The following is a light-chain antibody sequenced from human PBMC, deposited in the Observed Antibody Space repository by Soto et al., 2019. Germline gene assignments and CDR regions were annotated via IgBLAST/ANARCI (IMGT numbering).Light chain of an antibody. Sequence: DIVMTQSPATLSVSPGERATLSCRASQSVRSNLAWYQQEPGQAPRLLIYGASTRATGIPARFSGSGSGTEFTLTISSLQSEDFGVYYCQQYNNWPPRSFGQGTKVDIK. J-gene: IGKJ1*01. CDR2: GAS. V-gene: IGKV3-15*01. CDR1: QSVRSN. CDR3: QQYNNWPPRS.